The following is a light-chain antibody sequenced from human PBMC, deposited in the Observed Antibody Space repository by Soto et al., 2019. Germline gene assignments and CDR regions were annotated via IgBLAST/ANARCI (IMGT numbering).Light chain of an antibody. V-gene: IGKV1-16*01. CDR1: QDIGNS. CDR2: DAS. J-gene: IGKJ3*01. CDR3: QQFNDHPFT. Sequence: DIQMTQSPSSLSASVGDRVTITCRASQDIGNSLTWFQQKPGKVPKSLIYDASALQTGAPSRFSGSGSGTDFTLTISSLQPEDFATYYCQQFNDHPFTFGPGTKVDIK.